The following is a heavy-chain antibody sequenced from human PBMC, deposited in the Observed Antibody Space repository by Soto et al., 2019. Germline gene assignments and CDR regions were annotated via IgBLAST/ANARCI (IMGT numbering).Heavy chain of an antibody. V-gene: IGHV1-69*02. Sequence: QVQLVQSGAEVKKPGSSVKVSCKASGGTFSTYTIIWVRQAPGQGLEWMGRILPMLDITNSAQRFQGRVTITADKSTSTAYLELSRLRSEVTAVYYCTLGSWSAETFDIWGRGTMVTVSS. CDR2: ILPMLDIT. D-gene: IGHD6-13*01. CDR3: TLGSWSAETFDI. J-gene: IGHJ3*02. CDR1: GGTFSTYT.